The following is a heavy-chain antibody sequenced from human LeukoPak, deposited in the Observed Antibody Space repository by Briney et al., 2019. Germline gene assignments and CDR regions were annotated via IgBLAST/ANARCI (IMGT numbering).Heavy chain of an antibody. Sequence: PSETLSLTCAVYGGSFSGYYWSWIRQPPGKGLEWIGEINHSGSTNYNPSLKSRVTISVDTSKNQFSLKLSSVTAADTAVYYCGAGSGWYSAEYFQHWGQGTLVTVSS. J-gene: IGHJ1*01. V-gene: IGHV4-34*01. CDR3: GAGSGWYSAEYFQH. CDR1: GGSFSGYY. D-gene: IGHD6-19*01. CDR2: INHSGST.